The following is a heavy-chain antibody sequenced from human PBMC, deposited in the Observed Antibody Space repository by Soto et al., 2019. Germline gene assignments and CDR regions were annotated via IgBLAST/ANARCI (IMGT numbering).Heavy chain of an antibody. D-gene: IGHD1-26*01. V-gene: IGHV3-21*01. CDR3: ARARRREATGYYYGMDV. J-gene: IGHJ6*02. CDR1: GFTFSSYS. Sequence: EVQLVESGGGLVKPGGSLRLSCAASGFTFSSYSMNWVRQAPGKGPEWVSSISSSSSYIYYADSVKGRFTISRDNAKNSLYLQMNSLRAEDTAVYYCARARRREATGYYYGMDVWGQGTTVTVSS. CDR2: ISSSSSYI.